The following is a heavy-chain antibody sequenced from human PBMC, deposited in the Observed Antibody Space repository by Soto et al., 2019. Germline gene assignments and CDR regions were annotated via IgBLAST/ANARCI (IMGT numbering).Heavy chain of an antibody. CDR2: IVVGSGNT. CDR1: GFTFSSSA. Sequence: ASVKVSCKASGFTFSSSAVQWVRQARGQRLEWIGKIVVGSGNTNYAQKFQERVTITRDMSTSTAYMELSSLRSEDTAVYYCASAVNPWDYYYYGMDVWGQGTTVTVSS. V-gene: IGHV1-58*01. CDR3: ASAVNPWDYYYYGMDV. J-gene: IGHJ6*02. D-gene: IGHD1-26*01.